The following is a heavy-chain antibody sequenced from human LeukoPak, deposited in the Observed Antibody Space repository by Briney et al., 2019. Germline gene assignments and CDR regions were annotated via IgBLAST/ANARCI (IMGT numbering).Heavy chain of an antibody. V-gene: IGHV4-39*01. CDR1: GGSISSSSYY. CDR2: IYYSGST. CDR3: ARLVDIVATIDY. Sequence: PSETLSLTCTVSGGSISSSSYYWGWIRQPPGKGLEWIGSIYYSGSTYYNPSLKSRVTISVDTSKNQFSLKLSSVTAADTAVYYCARLVDIVATIDYWGQGTLVTVSS. J-gene: IGHJ4*02. D-gene: IGHD5-12*01.